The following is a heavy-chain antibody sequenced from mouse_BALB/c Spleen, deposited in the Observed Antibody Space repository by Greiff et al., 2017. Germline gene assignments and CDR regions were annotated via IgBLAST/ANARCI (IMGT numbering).Heavy chain of an antibody. CDR2: ISYSGST. CDR1: GYSITSDYA. CDR3: ARRDYYGSSPWFAY. D-gene: IGHD1-1*01. Sequence: EVQLQQSGPGLVKPSQSLSLTCTVTGYSITSDYAWNWIRQFPGNKLEWMGYISYSGSTSYNPSLKSRISITRDTSKNQFFLQLNSVTTEDTATYYCARRDYYGSSPWFAYWGQGTLVTVSA. V-gene: IGHV3-2*02. J-gene: IGHJ3*01.